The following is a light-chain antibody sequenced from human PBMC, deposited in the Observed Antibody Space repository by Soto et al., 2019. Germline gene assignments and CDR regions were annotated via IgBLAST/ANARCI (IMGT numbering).Light chain of an antibody. CDR1: SSDVGGYNY. J-gene: IGLJ1*01. CDR2: EVS. Sequence: QSVLTQPPSASGSPGQSVSISCTGTSSDVGGYNYVSWYQQHPGRAPKLMIYEVSKRPLGVPDRFSGSKSGNTASLTVSGLQAEDEADYYCISYAGNNIFVFGTGTKLTVL. CDR3: ISYAGNNIFV. V-gene: IGLV2-8*01.